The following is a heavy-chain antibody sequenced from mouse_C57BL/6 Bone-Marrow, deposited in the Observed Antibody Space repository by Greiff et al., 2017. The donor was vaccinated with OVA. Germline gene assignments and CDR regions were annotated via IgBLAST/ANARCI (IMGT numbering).Heavy chain of an antibody. J-gene: IGHJ3*01. CDR2: ISYSGST. V-gene: IGHV3-1*01. D-gene: IGHD1-1*01. Sequence: EVKVEESGPGMVKPSQSLSLTCTVTGYSITSGYDWHWIRHFPGNKLEWMGYISYSGSTNYNPSLKSRISITHDTSKNHFFLKLNSVTTVDTATYYCARDYYGSSFAYWGQGTLVTVSA. CDR1: GYSITSGYD. CDR3: ARDYYGSSFAY.